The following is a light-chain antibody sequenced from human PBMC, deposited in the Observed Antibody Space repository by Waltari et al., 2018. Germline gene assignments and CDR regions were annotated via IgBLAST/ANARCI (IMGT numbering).Light chain of an antibody. CDR1: SSNIGAGYD. V-gene: IGLV1-40*01. CDR3: QSYDSRRGGQVV. Sequence: QSVLTQPPFLSGAPGQTITIPCTGSSSNIGAGYDLNWYQQLPGKAPKLLMFGFSNRPSGVPDRFSGSKSGTTAALAITGLQPEDEADYYCQSYDSRRGGQVVFGGGTKVTVL. J-gene: IGLJ3*02. CDR2: GFS.